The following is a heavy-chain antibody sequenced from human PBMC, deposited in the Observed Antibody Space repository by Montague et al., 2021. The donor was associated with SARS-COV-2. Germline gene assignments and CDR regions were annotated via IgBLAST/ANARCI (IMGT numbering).Heavy chain of an antibody. CDR3: SRGSGWMGNAFDI. CDR1: GGSISSYY. Sequence: SETLSLTCTVSGGSISSYYWCWIRQPPGQGLEWIGYIYYSGSTNSNPSLKSRVTISVDTSKNQFSLKLSSVTAADTAVYYCSRGSGWMGNAFDIWGHGTMVTVSS. D-gene: IGHD6-19*01. V-gene: IGHV4-59*01. J-gene: IGHJ3*02. CDR2: IYYSGST.